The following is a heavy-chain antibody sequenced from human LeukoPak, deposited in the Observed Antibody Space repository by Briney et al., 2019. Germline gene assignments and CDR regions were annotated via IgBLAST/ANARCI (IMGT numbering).Heavy chain of an antibody. D-gene: IGHD5-18*01. J-gene: IGHJ6*02. CDR3: ARVVDTAMVAGYYYYGMDV. V-gene: IGHV1-18*01. Sequence: GASVKVSCKASGYTFTSYGISWVRQAPGQGLEWMGWISAYNGNTNYAQKLQGRVTMTTDTSTSTAYMELRSLRSDDTAVYYCARVVDTAMVAGYYYYGMDVWGQGTTVTVSS. CDR2: ISAYNGNT. CDR1: GYTFTSYG.